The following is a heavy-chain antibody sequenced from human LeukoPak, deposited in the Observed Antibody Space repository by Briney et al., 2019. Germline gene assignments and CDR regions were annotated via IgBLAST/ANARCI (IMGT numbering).Heavy chain of an antibody. J-gene: IGHJ4*02. D-gene: IGHD6-6*01. V-gene: IGHV1-69*13. CDR2: IIPIFGTA. CDR1: GGTFSSYA. Sequence: SVKVSCKASGGTFSSYAISWVRQAPGQGLEWMGGIIPIFGTANYTQKFQGRVTITADESTSTAYMELSSLRSEDTAVYYCASGSIAARSFDYWGQGTLVTVSS. CDR3: ASGSIAARSFDY.